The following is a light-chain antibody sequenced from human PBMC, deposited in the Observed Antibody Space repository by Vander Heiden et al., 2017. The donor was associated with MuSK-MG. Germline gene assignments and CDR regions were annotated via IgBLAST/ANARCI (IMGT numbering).Light chain of an antibody. CDR1: QSVSSSY. Sequence: PGTLSLSPGERATLSCRASQSVSSSYLAWYQQKPGQAPRLLIYGASSRATGIPDRFSGSGSGTDFTLTISRLEPEDFAVYYCQQYGSSPPYTFGQGTKLEIK. V-gene: IGKV3-20*01. J-gene: IGKJ2*01. CDR2: GAS. CDR3: QQYGSSPPYT.